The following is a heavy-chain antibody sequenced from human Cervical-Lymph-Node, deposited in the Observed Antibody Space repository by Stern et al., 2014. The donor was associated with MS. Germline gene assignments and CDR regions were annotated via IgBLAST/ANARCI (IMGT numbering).Heavy chain of an antibody. CDR1: GGSVSSDAYY. J-gene: IGHJ4*02. CDR2: IYYSGST. CDR3: ARQVRD. Sequence: VHLVESGPGLVKPSETLSLTCTVSGGSVSSDAYYWSWIRQPPGKGLEWIGYIYYSGSTSYSPSLKSRVTMSVDAPKNQFSLRLSSVTAADTAMYYCARQVRDWGQGTLVTVSS. V-gene: IGHV4-61*08.